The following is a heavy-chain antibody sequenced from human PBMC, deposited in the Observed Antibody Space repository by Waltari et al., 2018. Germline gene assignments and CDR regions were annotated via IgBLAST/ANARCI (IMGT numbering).Heavy chain of an antibody. CDR1: GFSFSTPG. CDR2: IKSKTDGGTT. Sequence: EVQLVESGGGLVKPGGSFSLSCAASGFSFSTPGINWFRQAPGKGLEWVGRIKSKTDGGTTDYAAPVKGRFTISRDDSKNTLYLQMNSLKTEDTAVYYCTRSDLPVVVAANFDYWGQGTLVTVSS. V-gene: IGHV3-15*07. CDR3: TRSDLPVVVAANFDY. D-gene: IGHD2-15*01. J-gene: IGHJ4*02.